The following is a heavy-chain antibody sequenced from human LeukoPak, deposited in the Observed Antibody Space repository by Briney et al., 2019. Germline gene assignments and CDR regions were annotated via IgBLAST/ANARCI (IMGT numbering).Heavy chain of an antibody. Sequence: ASVKVSCKASGYTFTGYCMHWVRQAPGQGLEWMGWINPNSGGTNYAQKFQGRVTMTRDTSISTAYMELSRLRSDDTAVYYCARGPVLRFLEWLEVYYFDYWGQGTLVTVSS. CDR3: ARGPVLRFLEWLEVYYFDY. D-gene: IGHD3-3*01. CDR2: INPNSGGT. J-gene: IGHJ4*02. CDR1: GYTFTGYC. V-gene: IGHV1-2*02.